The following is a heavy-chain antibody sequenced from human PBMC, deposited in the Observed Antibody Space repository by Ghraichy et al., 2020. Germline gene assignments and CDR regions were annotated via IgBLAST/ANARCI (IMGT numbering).Heavy chain of an antibody. Sequence: GGSLRLSCTASGFTFSIYWMTWVRQAPGKGLEWVASIKQDGSEKFYVDSVKGRFSISRDNAENSLYLQMNSLRDEDTAVYYCARVFLKQTESSVYRAFDICGQGTKVIVSS. J-gene: IGHJ3*02. D-gene: IGHD3-22*01. V-gene: IGHV3-7*01. CDR1: GFTFSIYW. CDR2: IKQDGSEK. CDR3: ARVFLKQTESSVYRAFDI.